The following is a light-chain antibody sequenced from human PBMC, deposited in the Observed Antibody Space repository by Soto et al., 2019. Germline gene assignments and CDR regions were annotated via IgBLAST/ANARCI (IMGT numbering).Light chain of an antibody. V-gene: IGLV2-14*01. CDR1: SSDVGNYKY. CDR2: EVS. Sequence: QSALTQPASVSGSPGQSITISCTGTSSDVGNYKYVSWYQQHPGKAPKLMIYEVSNRPSGVSSRFSGSKSGNTASLTISGLQAEDEADYYCSSYTSSSTLFGTGTKVTVL. J-gene: IGLJ1*01. CDR3: SSYTSSSTL.